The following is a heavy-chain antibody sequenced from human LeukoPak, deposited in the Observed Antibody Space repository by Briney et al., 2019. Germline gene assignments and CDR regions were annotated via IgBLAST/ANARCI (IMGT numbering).Heavy chain of an antibody. J-gene: IGHJ4*02. CDR3: ARDRITMVRGVIIPLLGY. CDR2: INTNTGNP. CDR1: GYTFTSYA. V-gene: IGHV7-4-1*02. Sequence: ASVKVSCKASGYTFTSYAMNWVRRAPGQGLEWMGWINTNTGNPTYAQGFTGRFVFSLDTSVSTAYLQISGLKAGDTAVYYCARDRITMVRGVIIPLLGYWGQGTLVTVSS. D-gene: IGHD3-10*01.